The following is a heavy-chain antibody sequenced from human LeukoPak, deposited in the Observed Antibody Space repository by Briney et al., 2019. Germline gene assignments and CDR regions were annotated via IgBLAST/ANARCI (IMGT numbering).Heavy chain of an antibody. Sequence: GGSLRLSCAASGFTFSSYGMHWVRQAPGKGLEWVAVISYDGSNKYYADSVKGRFTISRDNSKNTLYLQMNSLRAEDTAVYYCAKAGDGYNLLSSGYWGQGTLVTVSS. CDR2: ISYDGSNK. CDR1: GFTFSSYG. CDR3: AKAGDGYNLLSSGY. D-gene: IGHD5-24*01. J-gene: IGHJ4*02. V-gene: IGHV3-30*18.